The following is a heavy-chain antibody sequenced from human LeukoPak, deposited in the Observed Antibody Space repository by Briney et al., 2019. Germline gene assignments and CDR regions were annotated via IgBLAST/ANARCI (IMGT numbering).Heavy chain of an antibody. J-gene: IGHJ5*02. V-gene: IGHV3-21*04. CDR1: GFTFSRYS. D-gene: IGHD3-3*01. CDR3: ARDNSLRRYDLWSGYEKRSNWFDP. Sequence: GGSLRLSCAASGFTFSRYSMNWVRQAPGKGLEWVSCITGNSEYIFYTDSVKGRFTISRDNAKNSLYLQMNSLRAEDTAVYYCARDNSLRRYDLWSGYEKRSNWFDPWGQGTLVTVSS. CDR2: ITGNSEYI.